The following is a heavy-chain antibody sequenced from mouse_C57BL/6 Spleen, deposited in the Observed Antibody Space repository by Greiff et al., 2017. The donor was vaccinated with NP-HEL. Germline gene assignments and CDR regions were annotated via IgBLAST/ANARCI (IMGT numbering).Heavy chain of an antibody. CDR2: IRLKSDNYAT. D-gene: IGHD2-5*01. Sequence: EVKLVESGGGLVQPGGSMKLSCVASGFTFSNYWMNWVRQSPEKGLEWVAQIRLKSDNYATHYAESVKGRFTISRDDSKSSVYLQMNNLRAEDTGIYYCTGDSTLAMDYWGQGTSVTVSS. V-gene: IGHV6-3*01. J-gene: IGHJ4*01. CDR3: TGDSTLAMDY. CDR1: GFTFSNYW.